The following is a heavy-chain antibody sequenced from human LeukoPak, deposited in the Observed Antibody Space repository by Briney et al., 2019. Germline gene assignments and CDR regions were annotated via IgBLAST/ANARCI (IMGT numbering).Heavy chain of an antibody. CDR1: GGSMNNYY. J-gene: IGHJ4*02. CDR3: ARLGSVAMPFDY. CDR2: SYYSGST. D-gene: IGHD2-2*01. Sequence: SETLSLTCTVSGGSMNNYYWNWIRQPPGKGLEWVGYSYYSGSTNYNPSLKSRVNISVDTSKNQFSLNLSSVTAADTAVYYCARLGSVAMPFDYWGQGTLVTVSS. V-gene: IGHV4-59*08.